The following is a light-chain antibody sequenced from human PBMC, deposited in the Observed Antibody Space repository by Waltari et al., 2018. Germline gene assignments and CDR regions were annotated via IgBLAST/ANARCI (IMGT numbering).Light chain of an antibody. CDR1: SSDIGYYNL. J-gene: IGLJ3*02. V-gene: IGLV2-23*02. Sequence: QSALTQPASVSGSPGQSITIPCTGTSSDIGYYNLVPWYQQDPGNAPKVIIYEVNKRPSGFSNRFSGSKSGNTASLTISGLQAEDEADYYCCSYIGDSAWVFGGGTKVTVL. CDR3: CSYIGDSAWV. CDR2: EVN.